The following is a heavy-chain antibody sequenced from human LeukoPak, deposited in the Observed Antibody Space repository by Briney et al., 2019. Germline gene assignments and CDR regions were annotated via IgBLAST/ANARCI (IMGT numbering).Heavy chain of an antibody. CDR2: INHSGST. CDR3: ARGGYYGSGNDFRFDP. J-gene: IGHJ5*02. V-gene: IGHV4-34*01. Sequence: SETLSLTCAVYGGSFSGYHWSWIRQPPGKGLEWIGEINHSGSTNYNPSLKSRVTISVGTSKNQFSLKLSSVTAADTAVYYCARGGYYGSGNDFRFDPWGQGTLVTVSS. D-gene: IGHD3-10*01. CDR1: GGSFSGYH.